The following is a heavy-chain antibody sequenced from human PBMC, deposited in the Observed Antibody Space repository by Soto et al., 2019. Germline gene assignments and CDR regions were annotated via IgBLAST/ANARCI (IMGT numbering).Heavy chain of an antibody. D-gene: IGHD5-18*01. Sequence: QVQLVQSGPEVKKPGASVKVSCKASAYTFNTYGISWVRRAPGQGLEWKGWISGHNGQTNYAQKFRGRVTITTDTSTSTAYMELRSLRSDDTAIYYCARDGRKQLWVEGRNAMDVWGQGTTVTVSS. V-gene: IGHV1-18*01. J-gene: IGHJ6*02. CDR1: AYTFNTYG. CDR2: ISGHNGQT. CDR3: ARDGRKQLWVEGRNAMDV.